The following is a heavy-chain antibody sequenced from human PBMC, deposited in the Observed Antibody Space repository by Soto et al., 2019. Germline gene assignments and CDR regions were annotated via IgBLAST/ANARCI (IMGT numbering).Heavy chain of an antibody. D-gene: IGHD3-9*01. Sequence: VKVSCEASGGSFNSNAISWVRQAPGQGLEWMGGIIPIFGTANYAQKFQGRVTITADESTSTAYMELSSLRSEDTAVYYCARDSDILTGPPPYYYYYGMDVWGQGTTVTVPS. V-gene: IGHV1-69*13. J-gene: IGHJ6*02. CDR2: IIPIFGTA. CDR3: ARDSDILTGPPPYYYYYGMDV. CDR1: GGSFNSNA.